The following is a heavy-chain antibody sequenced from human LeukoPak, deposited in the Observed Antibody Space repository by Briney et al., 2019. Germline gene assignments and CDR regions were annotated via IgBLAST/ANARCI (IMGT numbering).Heavy chain of an antibody. CDR2: INPNSGGT. V-gene: IGHV1-2*02. CDR3: ACPHYYDSSGYYHPFDY. J-gene: IGHJ4*02. CDR1: GYTFTGYY. D-gene: IGHD3-22*01. Sequence: ASVKVSCKASGYTFTGYYMHWVRQAPGQGLEWMGWINPNSGGTNYAQKFQGRVTMTRDTSISTAYMELSRLRSDDTAVYYCACPHYYDSSGYYHPFDYWGQGTLVTVSS.